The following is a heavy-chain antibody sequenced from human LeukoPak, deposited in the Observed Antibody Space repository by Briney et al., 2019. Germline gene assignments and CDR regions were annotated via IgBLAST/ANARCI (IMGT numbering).Heavy chain of an antibody. CDR1: GFTFSSYW. Sequence: GGSLRLSCAASGFTFSSYWMSWVRQAPRKGLEWVANIKQDGSEKYYVDSVKGRFTISRDNAKNSLYLQMNSLRAEDTAVYYCARDRYPGGGNSGFDYWGQGTLVTVSS. J-gene: IGHJ4*02. D-gene: IGHD4-23*01. CDR2: IKQDGSEK. CDR3: ARDRYPGGGNSGFDY. V-gene: IGHV3-7*01.